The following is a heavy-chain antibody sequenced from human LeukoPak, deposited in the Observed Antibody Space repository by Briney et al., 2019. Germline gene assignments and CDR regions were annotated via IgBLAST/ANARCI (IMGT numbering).Heavy chain of an antibody. Sequence: GGSLRLSCAASGFTFSSYGMHWVRQAPGKGLEWVAFIRYDGSNKYYADSVKGRFTISRDNSKNTLYLQMGSLRAKDMAVYYCARAGKEGYYDFWSGYLNYYYYYMDVWGKGTTVTVSS. CDR1: GFTFSSYG. CDR3: ARAGKEGYYDFWSGYLNYYYYYMDV. J-gene: IGHJ6*03. CDR2: IRYDGSNK. V-gene: IGHV3-30*02. D-gene: IGHD3-3*01.